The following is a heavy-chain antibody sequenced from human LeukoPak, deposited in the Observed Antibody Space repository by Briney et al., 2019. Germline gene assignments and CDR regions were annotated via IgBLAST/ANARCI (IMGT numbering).Heavy chain of an antibody. Sequence: KSGGSLRLSCGASGFTFRTYSMNWARRVPGKGLEWVSSISSSSTSIYYADSVKGRFTISRDNAKNSLYLQMDSLRDEDTAAYYCARGYSSDWRRGYDAFDIWGQGTVVTVAS. CDR3: ARGYSSDWRRGYDAFDI. V-gene: IGHV3-21*01. CDR2: ISSSSTSI. J-gene: IGHJ3*02. CDR1: GFTFRTYS. D-gene: IGHD6-19*01.